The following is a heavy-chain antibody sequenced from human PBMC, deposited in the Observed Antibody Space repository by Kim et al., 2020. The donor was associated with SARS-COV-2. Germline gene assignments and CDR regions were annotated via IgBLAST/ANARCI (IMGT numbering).Heavy chain of an antibody. Sequence: GGSLRHSCVASGFTFSNYWMHWVRQPPGKGLEWVSQMNSDGSSTTYADSVKGRFTISRDNAKSTLYLQMNSLRAEDTAIYYCSRAITLISGAYWGQGTLVTVSS. V-gene: IGHV3-74*01. J-gene: IGHJ4*02. D-gene: IGHD3-22*01. CDR3: SRAITLISGAY. CDR2: MNSDGSST. CDR1: GFTFSNYW.